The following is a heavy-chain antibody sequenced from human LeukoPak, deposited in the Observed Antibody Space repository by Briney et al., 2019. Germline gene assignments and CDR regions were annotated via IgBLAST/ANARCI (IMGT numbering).Heavy chain of an antibody. CDR1: GGSISSYY. Sequence: SETLSLTCTVSGGSISSYYWSWIRQPPGKGLEWIGYIYYSGSTNYNPSLKSRVTISVDTSKNQFSLKLSSVTAADTAVYYCARERRYYDSSGYLKGDAFGIWGQGTMVTVSS. D-gene: IGHD3-22*01. J-gene: IGHJ3*02. CDR3: ARERRYYDSSGYLKGDAFGI. CDR2: IYYSGST. V-gene: IGHV4-59*01.